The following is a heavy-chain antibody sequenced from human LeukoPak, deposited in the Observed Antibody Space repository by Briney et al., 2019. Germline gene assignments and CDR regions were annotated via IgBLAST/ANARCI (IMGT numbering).Heavy chain of an antibody. CDR2: IIPIFGTA. D-gene: IGHD3-10*01. J-gene: IGHJ4*02. CDR1: GGTFGSYA. V-gene: IGHV1-69*13. Sequence: SVKVSCKASGGTFGSYAISWVRQAPGQGLEWMGGIIPIFGTANYAQKFQGGVTITADESTSTAYMELSSLRSEDTAVYYCARGEEGVLWFGELWGYWGQGTLVTVSS. CDR3: ARGEEGVLWFGELWGY.